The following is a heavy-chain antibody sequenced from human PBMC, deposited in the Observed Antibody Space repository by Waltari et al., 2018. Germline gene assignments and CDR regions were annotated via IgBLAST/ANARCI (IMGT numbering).Heavy chain of an antibody. D-gene: IGHD5-12*01. Sequence: QVQLQESGPGLVKPSETLSLTCAVSGYSISSGYYWGWIRQPPGKGLEWIGSIYHSGSTYYNPSLKSRVTISVDTSKNQFSLKLSSVTAADTAVYYCASASVDIVATTLFDYWGQGTLVTVSS. CDR3: ASASVDIVATTLFDY. CDR2: IYHSGST. CDR1: GYSISSGYY. J-gene: IGHJ4*02. V-gene: IGHV4-38-2*01.